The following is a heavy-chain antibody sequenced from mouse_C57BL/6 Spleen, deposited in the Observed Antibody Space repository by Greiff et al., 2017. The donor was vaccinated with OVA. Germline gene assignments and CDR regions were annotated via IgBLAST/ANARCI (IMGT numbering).Heavy chain of an antibody. CDR1: GYTFTDYE. Sequence: VQLQQSGAELVRPGASVTLSCKASGYTFTDYEMHWVKQTPVHGLEWIGAIDPETGGTAYNQKFKGKAILTADKSSSTAYMELRSLTSEDSAVYYCAGGGYYEEGFAYWGQGTLVTVSA. CDR2: IDPETGGT. J-gene: IGHJ3*01. D-gene: IGHD2-3*01. CDR3: AGGGYYEEGFAY. V-gene: IGHV1-15*01.